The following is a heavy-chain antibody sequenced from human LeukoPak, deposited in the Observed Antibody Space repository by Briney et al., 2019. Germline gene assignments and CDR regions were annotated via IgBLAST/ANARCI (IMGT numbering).Heavy chain of an antibody. CDR1: GFTFSSYA. J-gene: IGHJ4*02. CDR2: ISGSGGST. Sequence: GGSLRLSCAASGFTFSSYAMSWVRQAPGKGLEWVSAISGSGGSTYYADSVKGRFTISRDNPKNTLYLQMNSLRAEDTAVYYCAYDFWSGRSYYFDYWGQGTLVTVSS. CDR3: AYDFWSGRSYYFDY. D-gene: IGHD3-3*01. V-gene: IGHV3-23*01.